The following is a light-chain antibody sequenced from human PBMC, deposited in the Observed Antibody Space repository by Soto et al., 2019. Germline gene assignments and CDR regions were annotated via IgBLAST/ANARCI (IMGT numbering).Light chain of an antibody. Sequence: QSALSQPASVSGSPGQSITISCTGTSSDVGGYNYVSWYQQHPGKAPKLMSYEVSNRPSGVSNRFSGSKSGNTASLTISGLQAEDEADYYCSSYTSSSTLVFGTGTKVTVL. J-gene: IGLJ1*01. CDR2: EVS. CDR3: SSYTSSSTLV. V-gene: IGLV2-14*01. CDR1: SSDVGGYNY.